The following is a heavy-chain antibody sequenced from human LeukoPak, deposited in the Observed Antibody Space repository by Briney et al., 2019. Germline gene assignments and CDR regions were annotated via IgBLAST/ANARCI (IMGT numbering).Heavy chain of an antibody. V-gene: IGHV1-69*13. J-gene: IGHJ4*02. D-gene: IGHD6-19*01. CDR3: ARGRISSGWPPYYFDY. CDR2: IIPIFGTA. Sequence: SVKVSCKASGGTFSSYAISWVRQAPGQGLEWMGGIIPIFGTANYAQKFQGRVTITADESTSTAYMELSGLRSEDTAVYYCARGRISSGWPPYYFDYWGQGTLVTVSS. CDR1: GGTFSSYA.